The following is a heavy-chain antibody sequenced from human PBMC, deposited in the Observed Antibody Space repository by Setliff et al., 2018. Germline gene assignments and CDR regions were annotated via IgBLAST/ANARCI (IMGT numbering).Heavy chain of an antibody. V-gene: IGHV1-18*01. D-gene: IGHD3-16*01. CDR2: ISPYSGES. J-gene: IGHJ4*02. CDR1: GYTFTSYP. Sequence: ASVKVSCKASGYTFTSYPINWVRQAPGQGLEWMGWISPYSGESNYAQKFQDRPTVTADTSTKTIYMELRSLTSDDTAVYFCTRSRGPRVVLAADFDFWGQGTLVTVSS. CDR3: TRSRGPRVVLAADFDF.